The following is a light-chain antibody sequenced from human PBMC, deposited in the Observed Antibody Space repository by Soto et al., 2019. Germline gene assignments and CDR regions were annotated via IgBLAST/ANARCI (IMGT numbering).Light chain of an antibody. J-gene: IGKJ4*01. CDR1: QTISTY. CDR2: AAS. CDR3: QHSYTTPS. V-gene: IGKV1-39*01. Sequence: DIQITQSPSSLSASVGDRVTITCRASQTISTYLNWYQQKPGKAPNLLIYAASTLLSGVPSRFSSSGSGTEFTLTISSLQPEDVASYYCQHSYTTPSFGGGTKVEIK.